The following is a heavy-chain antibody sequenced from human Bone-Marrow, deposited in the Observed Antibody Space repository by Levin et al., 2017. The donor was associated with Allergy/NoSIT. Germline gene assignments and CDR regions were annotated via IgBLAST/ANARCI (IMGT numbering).Heavy chain of an antibody. D-gene: IGHD6-13*01. J-gene: IGHJ4*02. CDR2: IYYSGST. CDR3: ARQPFPVAAAGTGLD. V-gene: IGHV4-39*01. Sequence: SETLSLTCTVSGGSISSSSYYWGWIRQPPGKGLEWIGSIYYSGSTYYNPSLKSRVTISVDTSKNQFSLKLSSVTAADTAVYYCARQPFPVAAAGTGLDWGQGTLVTVSS. CDR1: GGSISSSSYY.